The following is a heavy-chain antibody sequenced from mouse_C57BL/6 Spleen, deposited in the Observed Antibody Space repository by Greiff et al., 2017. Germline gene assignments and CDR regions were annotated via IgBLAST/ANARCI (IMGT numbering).Heavy chain of an antibody. CDR1: GYTFTDYN. CDR3: ARAGYGNYDWYFDV. D-gene: IGHD2-10*02. CDR2: INPNNGGT. Sequence: VQLQQSGPELVKPGASVKIPCKASGYTFTDYNMDWVKQSHGKSLEWIGDINPNNGGTIYNQKFKGKATLTVDKSSSTAYMERRSLTSEDTAVYYCARAGYGNYDWYFDVWGTGTTVTVSS. V-gene: IGHV1-18*01. J-gene: IGHJ1*03.